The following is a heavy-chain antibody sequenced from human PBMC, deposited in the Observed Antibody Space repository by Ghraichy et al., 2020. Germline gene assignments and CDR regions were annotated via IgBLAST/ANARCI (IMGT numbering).Heavy chain of an antibody. V-gene: IGHV4-59*01. CDR1: GGSISSYY. CDR2: IYYSGST. Sequence: SQTLSLTCTVSGGSISSYYWSWIRQPPGKGLEWIGYIYYSGSTNYNPSLKSRVTISVDTSKNQFSLKLSSVTAADTAVYYCARVKRAPGYWYFDLWGRGTLVTAAS. J-gene: IGHJ2*01. CDR3: ARVKRAPGYWYFDL. D-gene: IGHD3-22*01.